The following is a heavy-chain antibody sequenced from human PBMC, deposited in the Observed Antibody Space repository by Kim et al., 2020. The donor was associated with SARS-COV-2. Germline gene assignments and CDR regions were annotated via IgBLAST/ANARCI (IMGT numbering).Heavy chain of an antibody. J-gene: IGHJ5*02. CDR1: GYSFTSYW. Sequence: GESLKISCKGSGYSFTSYWISWVRQMPGKGLEWMGRIDPSDSYTNYSPSFQGHVTISADKSISTAYLQWSSLKASDTAMYYCARHRLLWFGDTNNWFDPWGQGTLVTVSS. V-gene: IGHV5-10-1*01. CDR2: IDPSDSYT. CDR3: ARHRLLWFGDTNNWFDP. D-gene: IGHD3-10*01.